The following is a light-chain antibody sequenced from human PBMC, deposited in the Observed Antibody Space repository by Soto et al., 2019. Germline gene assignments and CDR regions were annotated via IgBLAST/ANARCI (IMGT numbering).Light chain of an antibody. CDR1: QTVRNTY. V-gene: IGKV3-20*01. Sequence: EIVLTQFPGALPLSPGERVTLSCRASQTVRNTYLAWYQQKSGQAPKFLIYGASNRATGIPDRFSGSGSGTDFTLTISRLEPEDFAVYYCQQYGALPPTFGGGTKVEIK. CDR3: QQYGALPPT. J-gene: IGKJ4*01. CDR2: GAS.